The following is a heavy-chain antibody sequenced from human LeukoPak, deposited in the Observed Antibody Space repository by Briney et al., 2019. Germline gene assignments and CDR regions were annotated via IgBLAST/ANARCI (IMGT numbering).Heavy chain of an antibody. V-gene: IGHV4-34*01. CDR1: GGSFSGYY. J-gene: IGHJ4*02. CDR2: INHSGST. Sequence: SETLSLTCAVYGGSFSGYYWSWIRQPPGKGLEWIGEINHSGSTNYNPSLKSRVTISVDTSKNQFSLKLSSVTAADTAVYYCARDSPYIDYWGQGTLVTVSS. D-gene: IGHD3-16*01. CDR3: ARDSPYIDY.